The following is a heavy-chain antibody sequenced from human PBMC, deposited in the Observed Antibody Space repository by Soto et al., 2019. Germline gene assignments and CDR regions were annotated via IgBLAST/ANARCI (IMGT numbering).Heavy chain of an antibody. V-gene: IGHV3-23*04. D-gene: IGHD4-17*01. CDR2: ISGSGGGT. Sequence: EVQVVESGGGLVQPGGSLRLSCATSKFTFSAYAMTWVRQAPGEGLEWVSSISGSGGGTSYADSVKGRFSISRANSKNTLYRRMNSLRVEDTAVYFCTRDPNGDHIGAGDFWGQGIVVTVSS. CDR1: KFTFSAYA. J-gene: IGHJ3*01. CDR3: TRDPNGDHIGAGDF.